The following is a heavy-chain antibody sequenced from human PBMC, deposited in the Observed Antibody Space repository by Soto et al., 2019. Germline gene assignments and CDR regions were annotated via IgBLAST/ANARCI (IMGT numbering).Heavy chain of an antibody. D-gene: IGHD4-17*01. V-gene: IGHV5-10-1*01. CDR1: GYSFTSYW. CDR3: ARVRTTVTTWFDP. Sequence: GESLKISCKGSGYSFTSYWISWVRQMPGKGLEWMGRIDPSDSYTNYSPSFQGHVTISADKSISTAYLQWSSLKASDTAMYYCARVRTTVTTWFDPWGQGTLVTVSS. J-gene: IGHJ5*02. CDR2: IDPSDSYT.